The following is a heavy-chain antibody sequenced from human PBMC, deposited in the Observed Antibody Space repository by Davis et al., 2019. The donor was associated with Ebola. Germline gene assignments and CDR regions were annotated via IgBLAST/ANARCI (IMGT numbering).Heavy chain of an antibody. D-gene: IGHD1-26*01. Sequence: GESLKISCAASGFSFSEYWMYWVRQPPGKGLVWVSSIKSDGTSTDYADFVKGRFTISRDNSKNTLYLQMNGLRVEDTAIYYCAKDTSNIWFDIWGQGTNVTVSS. V-gene: IGHV3-74*01. CDR2: IKSDGTST. CDR3: AKDTSNIWFDI. J-gene: IGHJ3*02. CDR1: GFSFSEYW.